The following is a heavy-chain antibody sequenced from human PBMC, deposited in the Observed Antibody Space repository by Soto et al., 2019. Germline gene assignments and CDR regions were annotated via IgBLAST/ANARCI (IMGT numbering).Heavy chain of an antibody. D-gene: IGHD1-26*01. CDR3: AMKGRSGSYWGAFDF. V-gene: IGHV3-23*01. CDR2: VSGSGRNT. Sequence: EVQVLESGGGLVQPGGSLRLSCAASGFTFSSYDMTWVRQAPGKGLEWVSAVSGSGRNTYYADSVKGRFTISRDNSKNTLYLQMNSLRAEDTARYYCAMKGRSGSYWGAFDFWGQGTLVTVSS. CDR1: GFTFSSYD. J-gene: IGHJ4*02.